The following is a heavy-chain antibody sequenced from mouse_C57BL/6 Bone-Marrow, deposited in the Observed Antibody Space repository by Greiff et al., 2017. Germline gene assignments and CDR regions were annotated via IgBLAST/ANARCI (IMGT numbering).Heavy chain of an antibody. CDR3: ASIYYYGSSFAMDY. CDR2: INPNNGGT. CDR1: GYTFTDYN. D-gene: IGHD1-1*01. V-gene: IGHV1-18*01. J-gene: IGHJ4*01. Sequence: VQLQQSGPELVKPGASVKIPCKASGYTFTDYNMDWVKQSHGKSLEWIGDINPNNGGTIYNQKFKGKATLTVDKSSSTAYMEHRSLTSEDTAVYYGASIYYYGSSFAMDYWGQGTSVTVSS.